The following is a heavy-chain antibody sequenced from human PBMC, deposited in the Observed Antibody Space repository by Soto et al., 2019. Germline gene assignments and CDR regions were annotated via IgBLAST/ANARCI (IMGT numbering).Heavy chain of an antibody. V-gene: IGHV3-53*01. CDR3: AKNRSPYGMDV. CDR1: GFIVSSNY. CDR2: IYSSGNT. J-gene: IGHJ6*02. Sequence: PGGSLSLSCAASGFIVSSNYMNWVRQAPGKGLEWVAVIYSSGNTYYADSVKGRFTISRDKAKTTVYLQMDSLRAEDTAVYYCAKNRSPYGMDVWGQGTTVTVSS.